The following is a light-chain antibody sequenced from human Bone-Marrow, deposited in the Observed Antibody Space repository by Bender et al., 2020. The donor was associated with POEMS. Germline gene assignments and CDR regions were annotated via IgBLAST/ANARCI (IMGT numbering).Light chain of an antibody. V-gene: IGLV1-47*02. CDR2: SDD. CDR1: SSNIGSNY. Sequence: QSVLTQPPSASGTPGQRVTISCSGRSSNIGSNYVYWYQQLPGTAPKLLIYSDDQRPSGVPDRFSGSKSDTSASLAISDIQAEDEGDYYWSSCDDSLSCWVFGGGTKLTVL. CDR3: SSCDDSLSCWV. J-gene: IGLJ3*02.